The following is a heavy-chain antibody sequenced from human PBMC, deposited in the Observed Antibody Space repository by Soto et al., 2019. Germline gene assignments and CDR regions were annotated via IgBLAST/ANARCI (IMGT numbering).Heavy chain of an antibody. CDR2: INPKSGDT. J-gene: IGHJ4*02. CDR1: GFSFTSFE. D-gene: IGHD2-15*01. CDR3: ARDRGGLASGVLDY. Sequence: QVQLVQSGAEVKKPGASMRVSCNTSGFSFTSFEIHWVRQAPGQGLEWVGRINPKSGDTVFAQRFQGRAAMTRNTSISTVDLEMSGLKVEDRAVYYCARDRGGLASGVLDYWGQGTPVTVSS. V-gene: IGHV1-8*01.